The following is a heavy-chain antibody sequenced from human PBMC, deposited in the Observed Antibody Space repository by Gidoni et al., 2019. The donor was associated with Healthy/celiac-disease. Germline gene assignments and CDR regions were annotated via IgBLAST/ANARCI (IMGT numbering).Heavy chain of an antibody. V-gene: IGHV1-18*01. CDR3: ASPTRHREPHGMDV. D-gene: IGHD1-26*01. J-gene: IGHJ6*02. Sequence: YGQKLQGRVTMTTDTSTSTAYMELRSLRSDDTAVYYCASPTRHREPHGMDVWGQGTTVTVSS.